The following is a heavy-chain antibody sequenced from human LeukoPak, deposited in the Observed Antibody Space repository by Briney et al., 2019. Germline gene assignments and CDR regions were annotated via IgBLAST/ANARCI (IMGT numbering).Heavy chain of an antibody. J-gene: IGHJ6*02. Sequence: GGSLRLSCAASGFTFSSYGMHWVRQAPGKGLEWVAVISYDGSNKYYADSVKGRFTISRDNSKNTLYLQMNSLRAEDTAVYYCAKDGQNWSDGCCGMDVWGQGTTVTVSS. CDR2: ISYDGSNK. V-gene: IGHV3-30*18. CDR1: GFTFSSYG. CDR3: AKDGQNWSDGCCGMDV. D-gene: IGHD1-1*01.